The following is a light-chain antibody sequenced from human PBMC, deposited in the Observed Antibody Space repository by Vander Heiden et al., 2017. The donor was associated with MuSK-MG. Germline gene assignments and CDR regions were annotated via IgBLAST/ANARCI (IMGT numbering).Light chain of an antibody. CDR3: CSLADRSWV. CDR2: EGN. CDR1: SSDVGTHNP. J-gene: IGLJ3*02. Sequence: QSALTQPASVSGSPGQSITISCTGSSSDVGTHNPISRYQQHPGRAPEVIIFEGNKRTSGVSNRFSGSSSGNTAALTIAGLQDEDEADYYCCSLADRSWVFGGGTKLTVL. V-gene: IGLV2-23*01.